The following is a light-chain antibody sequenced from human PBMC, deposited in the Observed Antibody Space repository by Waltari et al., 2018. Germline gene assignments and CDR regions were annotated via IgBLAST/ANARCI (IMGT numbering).Light chain of an antibody. CDR3: QAWDSSSDRV. V-gene: IGLV3-21*04. J-gene: IGLJ3*02. CDR2: DDS. Sequence: SYVLTQPSSVSVAPGATASITCGGDNPGTKSVHWYQQKSGQAPVLVIYDDSGRPSGIPERFSGSKSGNTATLTISRVEAGDEADYYCQAWDSSSDRVFGGETKLTVL. CDR1: NPGTKS.